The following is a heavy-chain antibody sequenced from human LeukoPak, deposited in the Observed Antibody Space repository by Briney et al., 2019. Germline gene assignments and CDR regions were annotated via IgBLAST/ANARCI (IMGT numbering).Heavy chain of an antibody. D-gene: IGHD6-19*01. Sequence: GASVKVSCKASGYTFTGYYMHWVRQAPGQGLEWMGRINPNSGGTNYAQKFQGRVTMTRDTSISTAYMELSRLRSDDTAVYYCARHSSSGWPLDAFDIWGQGTMVTVSS. CDR2: INPNSGGT. V-gene: IGHV1-2*06. J-gene: IGHJ3*02. CDR3: ARHSSSGWPLDAFDI. CDR1: GYTFTGYY.